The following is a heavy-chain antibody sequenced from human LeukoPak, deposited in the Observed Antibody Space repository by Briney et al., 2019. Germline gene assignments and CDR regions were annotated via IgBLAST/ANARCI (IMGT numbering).Heavy chain of an antibody. CDR1: GFTFSSYA. J-gene: IGHJ4*02. V-gene: IGHV3-23*01. D-gene: IGHD2-2*01. CDR2: ISGSGGST. Sequence: PGGSLRLSCAASGFTFSSYAMSWVRQAPGKGLEWVSAISGSGGSTYYADSVKGRFTISRDNSKNTLYLQMNSLRAEDTAVYYCAKDYHVRGTVPAALDYWGQGTLVTVSS. CDR3: AKDYHVRGTVPAALDY.